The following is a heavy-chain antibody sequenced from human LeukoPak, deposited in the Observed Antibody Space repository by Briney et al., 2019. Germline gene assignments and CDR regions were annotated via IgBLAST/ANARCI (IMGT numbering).Heavy chain of an antibody. V-gene: IGHV3-74*01. Sequence: GGSLRLSCAASRFTFSSYWMHWVRQAPGKGLVWVSRINSDGSSTSYADSVKGRFTISRDNAKNTLYLQMNSLRAEDTAVYYCAREPPYYDSSGLYYYYGMDVWGQGTTVTVSS. D-gene: IGHD3-22*01. CDR3: AREPPYYDSSGLYYYYGMDV. J-gene: IGHJ6*02. CDR1: RFTFSSYW. CDR2: INSDGSST.